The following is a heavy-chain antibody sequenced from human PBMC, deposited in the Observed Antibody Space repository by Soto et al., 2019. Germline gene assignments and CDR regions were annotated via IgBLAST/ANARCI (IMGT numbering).Heavy chain of an antibody. CDR2: IIPIFGTA. Sequence: QVQLVQSGAEVKKPGSSVKVSCKASGGTFSSYAISWVRQAPGQGPEWMGGIIPIFGTANYAQKFQGRVTITADESASTAYMELSILRSEDTAVYYWARKREPDGDYYFDYWGQGTLVTVSS. CDR1: GGTFSSYA. V-gene: IGHV1-69*01. J-gene: IGHJ4*02. D-gene: IGHD4-17*01. CDR3: ARKREPDGDYYFDY.